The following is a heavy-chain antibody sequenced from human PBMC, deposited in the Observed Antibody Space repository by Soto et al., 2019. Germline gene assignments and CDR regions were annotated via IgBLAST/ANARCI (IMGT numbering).Heavy chain of an antibody. CDR1: GYTFSNYA. J-gene: IGHJ4*02. V-gene: IGHV1-3*01. CDR2: INAGNADT. CDR3: ARGIWESHRYYLDN. Sequence: ASVKVSCKASGYTFSNYAMQWVRQAPGQGLEWMGWINAGNADTKYSRNFQGRVTFSRDTSASTVYMEMGNLRSEDAAMYYCARGIWESHRYYLDNWGQGTLVTVSS. D-gene: IGHD3-16*02.